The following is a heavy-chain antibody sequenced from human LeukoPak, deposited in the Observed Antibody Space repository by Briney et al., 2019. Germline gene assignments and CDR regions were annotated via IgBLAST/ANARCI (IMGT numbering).Heavy chain of an antibody. J-gene: IGHJ6*02. CDR3: ARISVVPAAMVYYYYGMDV. V-gene: IGHV1-2*02. CDR2: INPNSGGT. D-gene: IGHD2-2*01. CDR1: GYTFTGYY. Sequence: GASVKVSCKASGYTFTGYYMHWVRQAPGQGLEWMGWINPNSGGTNYAQKFQGRVTMTRDTSISTAYMELSRLRSDDTAVYYCARISVVPAAMVYYYYGMDVWGQGTTVTVSS.